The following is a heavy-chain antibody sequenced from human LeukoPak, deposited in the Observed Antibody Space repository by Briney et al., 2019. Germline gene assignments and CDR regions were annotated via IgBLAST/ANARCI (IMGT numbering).Heavy chain of an antibody. J-gene: IGHJ2*01. Sequence: PGGSLRLSCAASGFTFSSYGMSWVRQAPGKGLEWVSAISGSGGSTYYADSVKGRFTISRDNSKNTLYLQMNSLRAEDTAVYYCARVYYANSYDYWFFDLWGRGTLVTVSS. CDR1: GFTFSSYG. CDR2: ISGSGGST. V-gene: IGHV3-23*01. CDR3: ARVYYANSYDYWFFDL. D-gene: IGHD2-2*01.